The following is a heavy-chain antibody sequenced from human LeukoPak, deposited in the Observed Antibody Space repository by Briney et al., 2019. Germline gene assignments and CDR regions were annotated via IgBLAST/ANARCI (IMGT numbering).Heavy chain of an antibody. CDR1: GRSISSSRYY. V-gene: IGHV4-39*01. CDR2: IYYGGST. J-gene: IGHJ4*02. CDR3: ARCRDGYNSDY. Sequence: PSDPLSLTCTVSGRSISSSRYYWRWIRQPPGKGLECIGGIYYGGSTYYNPSLKSRVIISVDTSKNQFSLKLSSVTAADTAVYYCARCRDGYNSDYWGQGTLVTVSS. D-gene: IGHD5-24*01.